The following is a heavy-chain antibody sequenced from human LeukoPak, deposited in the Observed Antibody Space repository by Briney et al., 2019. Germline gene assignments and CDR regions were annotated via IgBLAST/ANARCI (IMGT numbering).Heavy chain of an antibody. D-gene: IGHD3-3*01. CDR1: GGSISSYY. V-gene: IGHV4-59*01. CDR2: IYYSGST. CDR3: ARAKYDFWSGYYTWWFDP. J-gene: IGHJ5*02. Sequence: SETLSLTCTVPGGSISSYYWSWIRQPPAKGLEWIGYIYYSGSTNYNPSLKSRVTISVDTSKNQFSLKLSSVTAADTAVYYCARAKYDFWSGYYTWWFDPWGQGTLVTVSS.